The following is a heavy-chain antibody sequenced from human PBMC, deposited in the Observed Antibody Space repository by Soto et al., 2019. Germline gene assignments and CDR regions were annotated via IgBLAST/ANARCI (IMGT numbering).Heavy chain of an antibody. Sequence: QVQLVESGGGVVQPGRSLRISCAASGFTFSSSGMHWVRQAPGKGLEWVAVTSFDGSSGYYADSVRGRFTISRDNSNNMLYLQMNSLRAEDTAVYYCAKSPPAVAGYFDYWGQGTLVTVSS. CDR1: GFTFSSSG. CDR2: TSFDGSSG. CDR3: AKSPPAVAGYFDY. D-gene: IGHD6-19*01. V-gene: IGHV3-30*18. J-gene: IGHJ4*02.